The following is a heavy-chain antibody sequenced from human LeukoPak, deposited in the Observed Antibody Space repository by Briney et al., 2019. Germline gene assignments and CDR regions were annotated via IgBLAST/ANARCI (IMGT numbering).Heavy chain of an antibody. Sequence: SETLSLTCAVSGGSISSSNWWSWVRQPPRKGLEWIGEIYHSGSTNYNPSLKSRVTISVDKSKNQFSLKLSSVTAADTAVYYCARAPEGWYYYYYMDVWGKGTTVTISS. CDR2: IYHSGST. D-gene: IGHD2-15*01. V-gene: IGHV4-4*02. J-gene: IGHJ6*03. CDR3: ARAPEGWYYYYYMDV. CDR1: GGSISSSNW.